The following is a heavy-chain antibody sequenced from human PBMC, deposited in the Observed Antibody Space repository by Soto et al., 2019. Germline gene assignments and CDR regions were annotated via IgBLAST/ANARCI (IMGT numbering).Heavy chain of an antibody. Sequence: GGSLRLSCAASGFTFNNYAMGRVRQAPGKGLEWVSAITDSGDDTYYIDSVKGRFTISRDNSKSTLYLQMNSLRAEDTAIYYCAKLGSSSWSPHYYFDYWGQGTLVTVSS. CDR3: AKLGSSSWSPHYYFDY. CDR2: ITDSGDDT. J-gene: IGHJ4*02. CDR1: GFTFNNYA. D-gene: IGHD2-2*01. V-gene: IGHV3-23*01.